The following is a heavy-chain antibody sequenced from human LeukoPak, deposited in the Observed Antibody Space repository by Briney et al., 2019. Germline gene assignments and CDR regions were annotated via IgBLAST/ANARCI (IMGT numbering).Heavy chain of an antibody. J-gene: IGHJ4*02. D-gene: IGHD1-26*01. V-gene: IGHV3-30-3*01. CDR2: ISYDGSNK. CDR3: ARDVTGGVDY. CDR1: GFTFSSYA. Sequence: PGGSLRLSCAASGFTFSSYAMHWVRQAPGKGLEWVAVISYDGSNKYYADSVKGRFTISRDNSKNTLYLQMNSLRAEDTAVYYCARDVTGGVDYWGQGTLVTVSS.